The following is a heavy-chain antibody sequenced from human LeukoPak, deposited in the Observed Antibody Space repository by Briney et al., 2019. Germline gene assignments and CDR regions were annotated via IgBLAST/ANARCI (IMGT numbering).Heavy chain of an antibody. CDR1: GGSISSGGYY. Sequence: SETLSLTCTVSGGSISSGGYYWSWIRQPPGKGLEWIGYIYHSGSTYYNPSLKSRVTISVDTSKNQFSLKLSSVTAADTAVYYCAREAQRLPRSWFDPWGQGTLVTVSS. D-gene: IGHD1-1*01. V-gene: IGHV4-30-2*01. CDR3: AREAQRLPRSWFDP. CDR2: IYHSGST. J-gene: IGHJ5*02.